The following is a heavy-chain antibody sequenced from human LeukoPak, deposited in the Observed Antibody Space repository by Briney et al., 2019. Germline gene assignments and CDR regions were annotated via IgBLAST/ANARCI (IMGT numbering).Heavy chain of an antibody. D-gene: IGHD1-26*01. CDR3: ARDASIVGVYDY. J-gene: IGHJ4*02. V-gene: IGHV3-74*01. Sequence: PGGSLRLSCAASGFTFRSYWMHWVRQVPGKGLVWVSRIDTDGSITTYADSVKGRFTISRDNAKNTLYLQMNSLRAEDTAVYYCARDASIVGVYDYWGQGTLVTVSS. CDR1: GFTFRSYW. CDR2: IDTDGSIT.